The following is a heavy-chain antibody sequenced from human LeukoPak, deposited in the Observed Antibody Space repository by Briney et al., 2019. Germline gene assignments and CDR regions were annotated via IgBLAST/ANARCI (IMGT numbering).Heavy chain of an antibody. CDR1: GFTFSSYA. J-gene: IGHJ4*02. CDR2: ISYDGSNK. Sequence: PGGSLRLSCAASGFTFSSYAMHWVRQAPGKGLEWVAVISYDGSNKYYADSVKGRFTISRDNAKNSLYLQMNSLRAEDTAVYYCARGGRGTSSYWGQGTLVTVSS. D-gene: IGHD1-26*01. V-gene: IGHV3-30*04. CDR3: ARGGRGTSSY.